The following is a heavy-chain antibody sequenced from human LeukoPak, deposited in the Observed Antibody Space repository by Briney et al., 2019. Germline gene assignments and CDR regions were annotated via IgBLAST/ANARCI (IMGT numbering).Heavy chain of an antibody. CDR3: ASAPKYGDYYFDY. Sequence: SETLSLTCTVSGGSISSYYWSWIRQPPGKGLEWIGYIYYSGSTNYNPSLKSRVTISVDTSKNPFSLKLSSVTAADTAVYYCASAPKYGDYYFDYWGQRTLVTVSS. V-gene: IGHV4-59*01. J-gene: IGHJ4*02. D-gene: IGHD4-17*01. CDR2: IYYSGST. CDR1: GGSISSYY.